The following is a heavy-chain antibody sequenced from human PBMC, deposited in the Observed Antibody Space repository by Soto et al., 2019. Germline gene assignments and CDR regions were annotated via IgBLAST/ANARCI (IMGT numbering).Heavy chain of an antibody. D-gene: IGHD3-22*01. Sequence: SVKVSCKASGGTFSSYAISWVRQAPGQGLEWMGGIIPIFGTANYAQKFQGRVTITADESTSTAYMELSSLRSEDTAVYYCASGVYYYDSSGYPPYDYWGQGTLVTVSS. CDR3: ASGVYYYDSSGYPPYDY. J-gene: IGHJ4*02. CDR1: GGTFSSYA. CDR2: IIPIFGTA. V-gene: IGHV1-69*13.